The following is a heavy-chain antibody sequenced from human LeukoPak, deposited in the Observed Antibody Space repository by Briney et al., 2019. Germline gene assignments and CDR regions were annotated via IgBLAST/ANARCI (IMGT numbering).Heavy chain of an antibody. J-gene: IGHJ4*02. CDR1: GYNFPSYW. Sequence: GESLKISRKGSGYNFPSYWIGWVRQMPGKGLEWMGVIDPHDPDTRYSPSFRGLVTISADKSTTTAYLQWTSLKASDTAMYYCVRVLSSSWFDFDYWGQGTLVTVSS. CDR3: VRVLSSSWFDFDY. V-gene: IGHV5-51*01. D-gene: IGHD6-13*01. CDR2: IDPHDPDT.